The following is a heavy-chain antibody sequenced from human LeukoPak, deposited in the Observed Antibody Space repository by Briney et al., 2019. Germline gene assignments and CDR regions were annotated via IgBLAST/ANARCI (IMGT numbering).Heavy chain of an antibody. CDR1: GFTFTSYW. D-gene: IGHD6-13*01. CDR3: ARLGGGQQLDLDYYFDY. CDR2: IYPGDSDT. J-gene: IGHJ4*02. V-gene: IGHV5-51*01. Sequence: GGSLRLSCAASGFTFTSYWIGWVRQMPGKGLEWMGIIYPGDSDTRYSPSFQGQVTISADKSISTTYLQWSSLKASDTAMYYCARLGGGQQLDLDYYFDYWGQGTLVTVSS.